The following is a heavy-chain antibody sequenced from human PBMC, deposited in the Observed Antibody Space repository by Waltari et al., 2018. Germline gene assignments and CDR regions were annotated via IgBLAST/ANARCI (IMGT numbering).Heavy chain of an antibody. CDR3: AKDQRYYDSSGFPSDY. CDR2: IWYDGSNK. D-gene: IGHD3-22*01. V-gene: IGHV3-30*18. CDR1: GFTFSSYG. J-gene: IGHJ4*02. Sequence: QVQLVESGGGVVQPGRSLRLSCAASGFTFSSYGMHWVRQAPGKGLEWVAVIWYDGSNKCYADSVKGRFNNSRDNSKNTLYLQMNSLRAEDTAMYYCAKDQRYYDSSGFPSDYWGQGTLVTVSS.